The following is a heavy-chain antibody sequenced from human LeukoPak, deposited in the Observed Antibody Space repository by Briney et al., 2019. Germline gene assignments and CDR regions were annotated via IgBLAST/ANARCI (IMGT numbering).Heavy chain of an antibody. J-gene: IGHJ4*02. Sequence: GGSLRLSCAASGFTFSSYEMNWVRQAPGKGLEWVSYISSSGSTIYYADSVKGRFTISRDNAKNSLYLQMNSLRAEDTAVYYCARAGYGDYVCDYWGQGTLVTVSS. V-gene: IGHV3-48*03. CDR1: GFTFSSYE. D-gene: IGHD4-17*01. CDR2: ISSSGSTI. CDR3: ARAGYGDYVCDY.